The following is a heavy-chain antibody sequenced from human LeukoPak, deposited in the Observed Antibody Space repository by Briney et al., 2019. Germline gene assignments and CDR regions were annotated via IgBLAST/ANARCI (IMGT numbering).Heavy chain of an antibody. J-gene: IGHJ4*02. CDR1: GHTFTGYY. D-gene: IGHD3-22*01. CDR2: INPNSGGT. Sequence: ASVKVSCKASGHTFTGYYMHWARQAPGQGLEWMGWINPNSGGTNYAQKFQGRVTMTRDTSISTAYMELSRLRSDDTAVYYCARDGDSSGYEWGYWGQGTLVTVSS. CDR3: ARDGDSSGYEWGY. V-gene: IGHV1-2*02.